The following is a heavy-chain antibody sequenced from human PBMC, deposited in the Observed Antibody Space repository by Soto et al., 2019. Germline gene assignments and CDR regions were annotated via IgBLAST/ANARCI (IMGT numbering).Heavy chain of an antibody. Sequence: DVQLVESGGGLIQPGESLRLSCAAFGFTISGKKYVAWVRQAPGKGLESVSALYDLDGSFYAASVKGRFTTSSDSSKTTVYLQMNDLRPDDTAVYYCATWHEREHAYDVWGQGTTVTVSS. V-gene: IGHV3-53*01. J-gene: IGHJ3*01. D-gene: IGHD1-1*01. CDR3: ATWHEREHAYDV. CDR2: LYDLDGS. CDR1: GFTISGKKY.